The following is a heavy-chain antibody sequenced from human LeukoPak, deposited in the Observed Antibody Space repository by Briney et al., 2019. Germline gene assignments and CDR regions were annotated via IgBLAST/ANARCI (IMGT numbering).Heavy chain of an antibody. J-gene: IGHJ1*01. D-gene: IGHD1-26*01. V-gene: IGHV1-2*02. CDR1: GYTFTGYY. CDR3: ARFFVRVGATHQSYFQH. Sequence: GASVKVSCKASGYTFTGYYMHWVRQAPGQVLEWMGWINPNSGGTNYAQKFQGRVTMTRDTSISTAYMELSRLRSDDTAVYYCARFFVRVGATHQSYFQHWGQGTLVTVSS. CDR2: INPNSGGT.